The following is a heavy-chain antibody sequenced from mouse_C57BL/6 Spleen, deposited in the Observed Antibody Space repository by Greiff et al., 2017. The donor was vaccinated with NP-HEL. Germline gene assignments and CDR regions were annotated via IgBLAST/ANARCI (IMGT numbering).Heavy chain of an antibody. V-gene: IGHV5-4*03. J-gene: IGHJ2*01. CDR2: ISDGGSYT. CDR3: ARGYGNYGYFDY. CDR1: GFTFSSYA. D-gene: IGHD2-1*01. Sequence: EVKLVESGGGLVKPGGSLKLSCAASGFTFSSYAMSWVRQTPEKRLEWVATISDGGSYTYYPDNVKGRFTISRDNAKNNLYLQMSHLKSEDTAMYYCARGYGNYGYFDYWGQGTTLTVSS.